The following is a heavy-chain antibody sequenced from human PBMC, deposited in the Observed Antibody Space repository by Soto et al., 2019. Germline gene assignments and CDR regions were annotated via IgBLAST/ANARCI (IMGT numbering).Heavy chain of an antibody. V-gene: IGHV1-2*02. D-gene: IGHD3-9*01. Sequence: ASVKVSFKASGYTFTGYYMHWVRQAPGQGLEWMGWINPNSGGTNYAQKFQGRVTMTRDTSISTAYMELSRLRSDDTAVYYCARARIRYFDWLSPFNYYGMDVWGQGTTVTVSS. CDR1: GYTFTGYY. J-gene: IGHJ6*02. CDR3: ARARIRYFDWLSPFNYYGMDV. CDR2: INPNSGGT.